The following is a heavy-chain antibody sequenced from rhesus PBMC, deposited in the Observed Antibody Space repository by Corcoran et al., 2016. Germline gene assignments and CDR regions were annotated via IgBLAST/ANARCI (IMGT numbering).Heavy chain of an antibody. J-gene: IGHJ5-2*02. CDR1: GFSCSGSA. CDR3: ARHRSLDV. Sequence: EVQLAESGGGLFQPGGSLRLSCVASGFSCSGSAMHWVRQAPGKGLESVSVMGGDSTYTHYADSVKGRFTISRDNAENSLSLQMNSLRAEDTAVYYCARHRSLDVWGRGILVTVSS. CDR2: MGGDSTYT. V-gene: IGHV3-115*02.